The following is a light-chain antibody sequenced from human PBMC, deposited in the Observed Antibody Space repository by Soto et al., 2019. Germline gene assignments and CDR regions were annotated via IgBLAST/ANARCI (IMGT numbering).Light chain of an antibody. V-gene: IGLV1-40*01. J-gene: IGLJ1*01. CDR3: QSYDSTLTGV. Sequence: QSVLTQPPSVSGAPGQRVTISCTGSRSNIGTGYDVHWYQQLPGTAPKLLIYGNNNRPSGVPDRFSGSRSGTSASLAITGLQAEDEADYYCQSYDSTLTGVFGTGTKVTVL. CDR2: GNN. CDR1: RSNIGTGYD.